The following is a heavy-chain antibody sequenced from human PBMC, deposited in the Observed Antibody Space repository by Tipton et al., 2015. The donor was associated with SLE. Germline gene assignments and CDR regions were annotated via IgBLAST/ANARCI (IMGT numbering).Heavy chain of an antibody. CDR1: GFTFSSYW. CDR3: ARGRVAYYFDY. CDR2: INSDGSST. J-gene: IGHJ4*02. V-gene: IGHV3-74*01. D-gene: IGHD3-10*01. Sequence: SLRLSCAASGFTFSSYWMHWVRQAPGKGLVWVSRINSDGSSTSYADSVKGRFTISRDNAKNTLYLQMNSLRAEDTAVYYCARGRVAYYFDYWGQGTLVTVSS.